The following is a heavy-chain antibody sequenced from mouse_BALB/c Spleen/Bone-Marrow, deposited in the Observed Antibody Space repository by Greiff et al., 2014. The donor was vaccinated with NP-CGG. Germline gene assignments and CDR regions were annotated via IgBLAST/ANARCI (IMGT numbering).Heavy chain of an antibody. CDR3: ARRYYNMAMDY. D-gene: IGHD1-1*01. CDR1: GFNIKDTY. J-gene: IGHJ4*01. V-gene: IGHV14-3*02. Sequence: EVKLMESGAELVRPGASVKLSCTASGFNIKDTYIHWVKQRPEQGLEWIGRIDPAIGNSKYGPKFQGKATFTSDTSSNTAYQQLSSLTSEDTAVYYCARRYYNMAMDYWGQGTSVTVSS. CDR2: IDPAIGNS.